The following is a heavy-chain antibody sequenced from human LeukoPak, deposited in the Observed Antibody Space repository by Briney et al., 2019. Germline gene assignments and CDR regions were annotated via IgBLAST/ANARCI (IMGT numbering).Heavy chain of an antibody. CDR3: ASCTQNHHSCWYVRSYYYYYMDV. V-gene: IGHV3-48*01. CDR2: ISSSSSTI. CDR1: GFTFDDYG. J-gene: IGHJ6*03. D-gene: IGHD6-13*01. Sequence: GGSLRLSCAASGFTFDDYGMSWVRQAPGEGLEWVSYISSSSSTIYDADSVKGRFTISRDNAKNSLYLQMNSLRAEDTAVYYCASCTQNHHSCWYVRSYYYYYMDVWGKGTTVTVSS.